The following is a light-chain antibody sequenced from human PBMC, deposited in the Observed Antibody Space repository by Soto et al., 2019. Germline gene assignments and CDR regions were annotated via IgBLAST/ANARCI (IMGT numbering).Light chain of an antibody. CDR2: GAA. Sequence: EIVLTQSTGTLSFSPGERATLSSRASQSVSSRYLAWYQQKTGQAPRLLIYGAASRATGIPDRSSGSGSGTDFTLTISRLEPEDFAVYYCQQYGSSGTFGQGTKVDIK. V-gene: IGKV3-20*01. J-gene: IGKJ1*01. CDR3: QQYGSSGT. CDR1: QSVSSRY.